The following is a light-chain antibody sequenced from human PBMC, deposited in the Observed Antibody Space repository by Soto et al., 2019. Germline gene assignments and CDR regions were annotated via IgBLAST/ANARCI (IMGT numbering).Light chain of an antibody. CDR3: QQYAGSPLT. CDR2: GAS. V-gene: IGKV3-20*01. CDR1: QTVSSS. Sequence: EVVLTQSPGALSLSPGARAPLSCRASQTVSSSLAWYQQKPGQAPRLLIYGASTRATGLPVRFSGSGSGTDFTLTINGLEPEDFAVYYCQQYAGSPLTFGPGTKVDIK. J-gene: IGKJ3*01.